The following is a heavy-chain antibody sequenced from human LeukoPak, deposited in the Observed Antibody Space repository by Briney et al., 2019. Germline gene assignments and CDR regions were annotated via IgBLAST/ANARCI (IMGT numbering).Heavy chain of an antibody. Sequence: GGSLRLSCEASGFTFSNYAMHWVRRASGKGLEWVALISYDGSTKHYADSVKGRFTISRDNSKNTLSLQINSLRSEDTAVYYCAKDLHYYGPGSSPQYWGQGTLVTVSS. V-gene: IGHV3-30*18. CDR3: AKDLHYYGPGSSPQY. D-gene: IGHD3-10*01. J-gene: IGHJ4*02. CDR1: GFTFSNYA. CDR2: ISYDGSTK.